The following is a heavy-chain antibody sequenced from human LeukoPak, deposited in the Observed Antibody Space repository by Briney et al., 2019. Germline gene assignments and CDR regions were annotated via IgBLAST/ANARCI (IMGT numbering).Heavy chain of an antibody. J-gene: IGHJ4*02. CDR3: ARDRPDYGVDY. D-gene: IGHD4-17*01. V-gene: IGHV3-53*01. Sequence: GGSLRLSCAASGFTFSSNYMSWVRQAPGKGLEGVSVIYSGGSTYYADSVKGRFTISRDNSKNTLYLQMNSLRAEDTAVYYCARDRPDYGVDYWGQGTLVTVSS. CDR1: GFTFSSNY. CDR2: IYSGGST.